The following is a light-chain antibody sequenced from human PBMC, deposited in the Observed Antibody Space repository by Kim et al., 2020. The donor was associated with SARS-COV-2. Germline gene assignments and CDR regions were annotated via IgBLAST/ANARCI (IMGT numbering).Light chain of an antibody. Sequence: GQRGTVSCSGSCSNIGSNYVYWYPQLPGTAPKLLIVRNNQRPSGFPDRFSGSKSGTSASLAISGLRSEDEADYYCAAWDDSLSGYVFGTGTKVTVL. CDR1: CSNIGSNY. CDR2: RNN. CDR3: AAWDDSLSGYV. V-gene: IGLV1-47*01. J-gene: IGLJ1*01.